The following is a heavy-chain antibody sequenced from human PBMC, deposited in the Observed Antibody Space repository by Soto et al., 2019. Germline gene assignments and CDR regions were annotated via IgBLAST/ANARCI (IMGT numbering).Heavy chain of an antibody. J-gene: IGHJ6*02. CDR1: GLSFSRSW. CDR2: IKADGSEK. CDR3: TRLAWGGGMDV. V-gene: IGHV3-7*03. D-gene: IGHD1-26*01. Sequence: EVQLVESGGGLVQPGESLRLSCAASGLSFSRSWMSWVRQAPGKGLEWVANIKADGSEKHYVDSLKGRFTISRDNAKNSLDLQINSLRAEDTAVYYCTRLAWGGGMDVWGQGTTVTVSS.